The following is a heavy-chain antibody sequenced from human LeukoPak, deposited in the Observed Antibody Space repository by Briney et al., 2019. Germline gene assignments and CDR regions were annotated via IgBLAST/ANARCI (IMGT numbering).Heavy chain of an antibody. CDR2: THYSGAT. D-gene: IGHD5-12*01. J-gene: IGHJ3*02. CDR1: GGSISSYY. CDR3: ARSCRILDIVATIRARLGGNGFDI. Sequence: PSETLSLTCTVSGGSISSYYWSWLRQPPGKGLEYIGYTHYSGATNYNPSLKSRVTISLDTSGNQFSLKLSSVTAADKAVYYCARSCRILDIVATIRARLGGNGFDIWGQGTMVTVSS. V-gene: IGHV4-59*12.